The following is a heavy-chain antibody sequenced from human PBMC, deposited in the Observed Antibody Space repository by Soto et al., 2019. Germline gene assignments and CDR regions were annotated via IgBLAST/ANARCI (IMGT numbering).Heavy chain of an antibody. CDR1: GGSISSGGYY. CDR3: AXGNVVAIDY. V-gene: IGHV4-30-2*01. CDR2: IHHSGST. J-gene: IGHJ4*02. D-gene: IGHD2-21*01. Sequence: SETLSLTCNVSGGSISSGGYYWTWIRQHPGKGLEWIGNIHHSGSTFYNPSLKSRVTISVDRSKNQFSLKLSSVTAADTAVYYCAXGNVVAIDYWGQGTLVTVSS.